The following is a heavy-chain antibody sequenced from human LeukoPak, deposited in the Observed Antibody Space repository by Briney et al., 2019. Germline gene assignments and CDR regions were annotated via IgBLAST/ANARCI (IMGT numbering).Heavy chain of an antibody. Sequence: GRSLRLSCAASGFTFSSYAMHWVRQAPGKGLEWVAVISYDGSNKYYADSVKGRFTISRDNSKNTLYLQMDSLRAEDTAVYYCARGMAVAANWFDPWGQGTLVTVSS. CDR2: ISYDGSNK. V-gene: IGHV3-30-3*01. CDR3: ARGMAVAANWFDP. D-gene: IGHD2-15*01. CDR1: GFTFSSYA. J-gene: IGHJ5*02.